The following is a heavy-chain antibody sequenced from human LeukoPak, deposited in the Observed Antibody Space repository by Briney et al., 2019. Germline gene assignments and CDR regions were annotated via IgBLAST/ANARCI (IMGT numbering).Heavy chain of an antibody. CDR1: GYTFTGYY. D-gene: IGHD3-22*01. CDR2: INPNSGGT. V-gene: IGHV1-2*06. Sequence: GASVKVSCKSSGYTFTGYYMHWVRQAPGQGLEWMGRINPNSGGTNYAQKFQGRVTITRDTSISTASMELRRLSSDDTAVYYCARAFSWYYDNSGAWGQGTLVTVSS. CDR3: ARAFSWYYDNSGA. J-gene: IGHJ4*02.